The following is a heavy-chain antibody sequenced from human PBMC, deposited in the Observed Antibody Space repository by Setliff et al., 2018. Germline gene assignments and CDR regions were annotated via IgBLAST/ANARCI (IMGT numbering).Heavy chain of an antibody. CDR2: IKEDGSEK. D-gene: IGHD6-19*01. Sequence: GGSLRLSCAASGFTFSTYWMSWVRQTPGKGLEGVANIKEDGSEKYYVDSVKGRFTISRDNAKNSLYLQMNSLRAEDTAVYYCASHEPWLWNAFDIWGQGTMVTVSS. CDR1: GFTFSTYW. J-gene: IGHJ3*02. CDR3: ASHEPWLWNAFDI. V-gene: IGHV3-7*01.